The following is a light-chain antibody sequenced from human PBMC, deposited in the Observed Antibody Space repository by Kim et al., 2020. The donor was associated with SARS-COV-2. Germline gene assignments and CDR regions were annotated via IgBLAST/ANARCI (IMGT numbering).Light chain of an antibody. Sequence: GQRVTISCSGSSPNIGSNVVNGYQQLPGTAPKLLIYSNDYRSSGVPDRFSGSKSGTSASLAISGLQSEDEADYYCVAWDDSLNGSVFGGGTQLTVL. J-gene: IGLJ3*02. CDR1: SPNIGSNV. CDR3: VAWDDSLNGSV. V-gene: IGLV1-44*01. CDR2: SND.